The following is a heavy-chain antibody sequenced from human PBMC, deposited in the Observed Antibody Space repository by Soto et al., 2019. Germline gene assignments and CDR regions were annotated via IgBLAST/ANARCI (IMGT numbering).Heavy chain of an antibody. CDR2: MNPNSGNT. V-gene: IGHV1-8*01. CDR1: GYTFTSYD. D-gene: IGHD6-19*01. J-gene: IGHJ6*02. Sequence: ASVKVSCKASGYTFTSYDINWVRQATGQGLEWMGWMNPNSGNTGYAQKFQGRVTMTRNTSISTAYMELSSLRSEDTAVYYCARAVAGTLYYYYYGMDVWGQGTTVTVSS. CDR3: ARAVAGTLYYYYYGMDV.